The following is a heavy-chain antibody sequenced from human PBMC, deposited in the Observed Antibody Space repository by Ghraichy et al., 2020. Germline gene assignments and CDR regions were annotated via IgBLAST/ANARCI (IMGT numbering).Heavy chain of an antibody. D-gene: IGHD2-2*02. J-gene: IGHJ4*02. Sequence: GGSLRLSCAASGFTFSSYSMNWVRQAPGKGLEWVSSISGSSGDIYYADSVKGRFTISRDNAKNSLYLQMNSLRAEDTAVYYCVREAYQLLLYEFDSWGQGTLVTVSS. V-gene: IGHV3-21*01. CDR1: GFTFSSYS. CDR3: VREAYQLLLYEFDS. CDR2: ISGSSGDI.